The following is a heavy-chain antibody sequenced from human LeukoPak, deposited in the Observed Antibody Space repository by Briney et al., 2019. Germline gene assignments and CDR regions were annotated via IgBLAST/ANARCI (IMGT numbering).Heavy chain of an antibody. CDR3: APDGELLRLYAFDI. J-gene: IGHJ3*02. Sequence: SVKVSCKASGFTFTSSAMQWVRQARGQRLEWIGWIVVGSGNTNYAQKFQERVTITRDMSTSTAYMELSSLRSEDTAAYYCAPDGELLRLYAFDIWGQGTMVSVSS. CDR2: IVVGSGNT. V-gene: IGHV1-58*02. CDR1: GFTFTSSA. D-gene: IGHD1-26*01.